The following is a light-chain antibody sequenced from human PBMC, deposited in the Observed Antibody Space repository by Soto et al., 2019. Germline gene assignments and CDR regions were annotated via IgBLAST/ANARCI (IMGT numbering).Light chain of an antibody. J-gene: IGKJ1*01. CDR3: QQYNSYSPWT. CDR1: QSISSW. Sequence: DIQMTQSPYTLSASVGDRVTITCRASQSISSWLAWYQQKPGKAPKLLIYDASSLESGVPSRFSGSGSGTEFTLTISSLQPDDFATYYCQQYNSYSPWTLGQGTKVEIK. CDR2: DAS. V-gene: IGKV1-5*01.